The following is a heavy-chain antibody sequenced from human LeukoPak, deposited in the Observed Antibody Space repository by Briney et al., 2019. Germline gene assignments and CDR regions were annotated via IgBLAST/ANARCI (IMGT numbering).Heavy chain of an antibody. CDR3: ARALVSIVVVIYDY. Sequence: GGSLRLSCAASGFTFSSYAMHWVRQAPGKGLEWVANIKQDGSEKYYVDSVKGRFTISRDNAKNSLYLQMNSLRAEDTAVYYCARALVSIVVVIYDYWGQGTLVTVSS. CDR1: GFTFSSYA. J-gene: IGHJ4*02. V-gene: IGHV3-7*01. CDR2: IKQDGSEK. D-gene: IGHD3-22*01.